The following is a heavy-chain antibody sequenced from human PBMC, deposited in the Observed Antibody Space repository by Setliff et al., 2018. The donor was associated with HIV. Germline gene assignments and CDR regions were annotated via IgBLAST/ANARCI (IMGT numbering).Heavy chain of an antibody. V-gene: IGHV3-23*01. CDR2: ISGSGGST. Sequence: GGSLRLSCAASGFTFSSYAMTWVRQAPGKGLEWVSAISGSGGSTYYADSVKGRFIISRDNSKNTLYLQMNSLRAQDTAIYYCAKDPRGSMVRGLINYFDPWGHGTLVTVSS. J-gene: IGHJ5*02. CDR1: GFTFSSYA. D-gene: IGHD3-10*01. CDR3: AKDPRGSMVRGLINYFDP.